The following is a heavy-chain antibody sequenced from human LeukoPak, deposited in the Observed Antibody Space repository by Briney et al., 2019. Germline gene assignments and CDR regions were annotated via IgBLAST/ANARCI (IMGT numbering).Heavy chain of an antibody. CDR2: INHSGST. J-gene: IGHJ4*02. D-gene: IGHD5-18*01. V-gene: IGHV4-34*01. Sequence: SETLSLTCAVYGGSFSGYYWSWIRQPPGKGLEWIGEINHSGSTNYNPSLKSRVTISVDTSKNQFSLKLSSATAADTAVYYCARARDTAVDYWGQGTLVTVSS. CDR3: ARARDTAVDY. CDR1: GGSFSGYY.